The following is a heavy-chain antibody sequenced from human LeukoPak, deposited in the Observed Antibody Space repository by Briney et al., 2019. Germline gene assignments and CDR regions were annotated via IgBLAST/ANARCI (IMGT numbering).Heavy chain of an antibody. CDR2: IDSSSSYI. D-gene: IGHD5-18*01. J-gene: IGHJ4*02. Sequence: ERSLRLSCAASGFTFSSYGMHWVRQAPGKGLEWVSSIDSSSSYIYYADSVKGRFTTSRDNAKNSLYLQMNSLRAEDTAVYYCARDNDGRDTAMLSHWGQGTQVTVSS. CDR3: ARDNDGRDTAMLSH. V-gene: IGHV3-21*01. CDR1: GFTFSSYG.